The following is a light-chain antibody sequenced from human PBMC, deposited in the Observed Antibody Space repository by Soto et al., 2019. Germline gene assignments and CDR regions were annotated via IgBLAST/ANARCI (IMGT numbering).Light chain of an antibody. CDR1: QSVTTY. J-gene: IGKJ4*01. V-gene: IGKV1-39*01. CDR2: AAS. Sequence: DIQLTQSPSSLSASVGDRVTITCRASQSVTTYLNWYQQKPGKAPKLLISAASSLRDGVPSRFSGSGSGTDFTLTISSLHPEDFATYYCQQCFSDPPLSFGGGTRVEVK. CDR3: QQCFSDPPLS.